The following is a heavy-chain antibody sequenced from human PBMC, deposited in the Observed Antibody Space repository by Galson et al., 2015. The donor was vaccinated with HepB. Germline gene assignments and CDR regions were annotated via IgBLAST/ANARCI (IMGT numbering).Heavy chain of an antibody. V-gene: IGHV4-34*01. CDR3: ASGRGPTYDYDRSGYPMLHPFDY. CDR2: INHSGST. D-gene: IGHD3-22*01. J-gene: IGHJ4*02. CDR1: GGSFSGYY. Sequence: ATMFLTCAVYGGSFSGYYWSWIRQPPGKGLEWIGEINHSGSTNYNPSLKSRVTISVDTSKNQFSLKLSSVTAADTAVYYCASGRGPTYDYDRSGYPMLHPFDYWGQGTLVTVSS.